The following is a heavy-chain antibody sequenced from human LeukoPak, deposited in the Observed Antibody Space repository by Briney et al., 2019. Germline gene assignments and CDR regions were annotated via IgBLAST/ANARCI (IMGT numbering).Heavy chain of an antibody. Sequence: ASVKVSCMASGYSFTGYYMHWVRQAPGQGLERMGRINPNSGGTNYAQKFQGRVTMTRDTSISTAYMELSRLRSDDTAVYYCARGRSSWYDLDYWGQGTLVTVSS. CDR3: ARGRSSWYDLDY. CDR1: GYSFTGYY. D-gene: IGHD6-13*01. J-gene: IGHJ4*02. CDR2: INPNSGGT. V-gene: IGHV1-2*06.